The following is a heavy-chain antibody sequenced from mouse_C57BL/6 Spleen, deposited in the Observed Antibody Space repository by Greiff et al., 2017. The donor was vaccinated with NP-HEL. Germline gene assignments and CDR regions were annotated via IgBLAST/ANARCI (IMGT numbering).Heavy chain of an antibody. V-gene: IGHV1-26*01. D-gene: IGHD1-2*01. CDR2: INPNNGGT. J-gene: IGHJ2*01. Sequence: EVQLQQSGPELVKPGASVKISCKASGYTFTDYYMNWVKQSHGKSLEWIGDINPNNGGTSYNQKFKGKATLTVDKSSRTAYMELRSLTSEDSAVYYCARGRGITTASYYFDYWGQGTTLTVSS. CDR1: GYTFTDYY. CDR3: ARGRGITTASYYFDY.